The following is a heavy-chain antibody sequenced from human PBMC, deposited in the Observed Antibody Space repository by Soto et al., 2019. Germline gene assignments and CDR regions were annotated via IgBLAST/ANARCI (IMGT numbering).Heavy chain of an antibody. J-gene: IGHJ6*02. D-gene: IGHD4-17*01. CDR3: ARDLSTTSEGFYYYYGMDV. CDR1: GGSISSGDYY. Sequence: KPSETLSLTCTVSGGSISSGDYYWSWIRQPPGKGLEWIGYIYYSGSTYYNPSLKSRVTISVDTSKNQFSLKLSSVTAADTAVYYCARDLSTTSEGFYYYYGMDVWGQGTTVTVSS. V-gene: IGHV4-30-4*01. CDR2: IYYSGST.